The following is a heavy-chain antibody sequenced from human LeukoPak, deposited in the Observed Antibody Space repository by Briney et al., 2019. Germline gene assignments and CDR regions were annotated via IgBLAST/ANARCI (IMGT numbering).Heavy chain of an antibody. CDR1: GGSISSSGFF. V-gene: IGHV4-31*03. D-gene: IGHD4-17*01. Sequence: SETLSPTCTVSGGSISSSGFFRSWIRQHPGKGLESIGYISYSGSPYYNPSLKSRLTMSVDTSKNEFSLQLTSLTAADTAVYYCAKGPGAEGLGNWGQGTLVIVSS. J-gene: IGHJ4*02. CDR3: AKGPGAEGLGN. CDR2: ISYSGSP.